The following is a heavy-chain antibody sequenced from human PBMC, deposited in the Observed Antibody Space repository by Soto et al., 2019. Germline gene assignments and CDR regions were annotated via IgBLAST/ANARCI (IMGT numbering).Heavy chain of an antibody. CDR1: GGTFSSYA. Sequence: VKVSCKASGGTFSSYAISWVRQAPGQGLEWMGGIIPIFGTANYAQKFHGRVTITADKSTSTAYMELSSLRSEDTAVYYCVVGANYYYYYGMDVWGQGTTVTVSS. J-gene: IGHJ6*02. CDR3: VVGANYYYYYGMDV. D-gene: IGHD1-26*01. CDR2: IIPIFGTA. V-gene: IGHV1-69*06.